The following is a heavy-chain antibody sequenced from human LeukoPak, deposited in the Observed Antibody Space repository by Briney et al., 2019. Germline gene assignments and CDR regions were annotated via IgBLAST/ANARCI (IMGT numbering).Heavy chain of an antibody. J-gene: IGHJ4*02. V-gene: IGHV1-69*06. D-gene: IGHD3-22*01. CDR2: IIPIFGTA. Sequence: GASVKVSCKASGGTFSSYAISWVRQAPGQGLEWMGGIIPIFGTANYAQKFQGRVTITADKSTSTAYMELSSLRSEDTAVYYCARVTYYYDSSIGYWGQGPLVPVSS. CDR1: GGTFSSYA. CDR3: ARVTYYYDSSIGY.